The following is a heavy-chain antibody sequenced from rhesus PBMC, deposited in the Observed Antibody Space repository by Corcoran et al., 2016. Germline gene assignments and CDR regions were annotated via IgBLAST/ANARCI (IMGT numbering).Heavy chain of an antibody. CDR1: GGSITGYY. Sequence: QLQLQESGPELVKPSETLSLTCAISGGSITGYYWSWIRQPQGKGLEWIRNIEGTIAGTNYTPALKSRVTISKDTSKNQLSLKVNAVTAADTAVYYCARRQSYSSWSGSIDYWGQGVLVTVSS. J-gene: IGHJ4*01. CDR2: IEGTIAGT. CDR3: ARRQSYSSWSGSIDY. V-gene: IGHV4-81*01. D-gene: IGHD6-13*01.